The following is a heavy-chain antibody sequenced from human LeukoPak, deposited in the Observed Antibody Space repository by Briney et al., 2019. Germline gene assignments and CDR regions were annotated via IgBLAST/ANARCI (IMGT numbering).Heavy chain of an antibody. CDR1: GGSFSDYY. V-gene: IGHV4-34*01. D-gene: IGHD4-17*01. CDR3: ARVDYGDYGFDY. CDR2: INYSGST. Sequence: SETLSLTCAVYGGSFSDYYWNWIRQPPGKGLEWIAEINYSGSTNYNPSLNNRVRSRVTISVDTSKNQFSLNLNSVTAADTAVYYCARVDYGDYGFDYWGQGTLVTVSP. J-gene: IGHJ4*02.